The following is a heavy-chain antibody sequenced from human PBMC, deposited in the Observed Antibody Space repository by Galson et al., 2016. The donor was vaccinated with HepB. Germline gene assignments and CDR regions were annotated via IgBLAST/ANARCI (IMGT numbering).Heavy chain of an antibody. CDR3: AKLDCGRNCPRDY. CDR1: GFSFSSYA. D-gene: IGHD2-21*02. Sequence: SLRLSCAASGFSFSSYALNWVRQAPGKGLEWVAVISYDGSNKYHADSVKGRFTVSRDNSKNTLFLQMNSLRVEDTAVYYCAKLDCGRNCPRDYWGQGTQVTVSS. V-gene: IGHV3-30*18. J-gene: IGHJ4*02. CDR2: ISYDGSNK.